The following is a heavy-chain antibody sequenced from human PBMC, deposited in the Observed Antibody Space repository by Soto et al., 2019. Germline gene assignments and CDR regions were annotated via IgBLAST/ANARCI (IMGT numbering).Heavy chain of an antibody. Sequence: GGSLRLSCAASGFTFSSYAMSWVRQAPGKGLEWVSSTHGIGATYYADSVKGRFTISRDNSKNTLYLLMNRLRAEDTALYYCVKNYYFDVWGEGTQVTVSS. J-gene: IGHJ4*02. CDR2: THGIGAT. V-gene: IGHV3-23*01. CDR1: GFTFSSYA. CDR3: VKNYYFDV.